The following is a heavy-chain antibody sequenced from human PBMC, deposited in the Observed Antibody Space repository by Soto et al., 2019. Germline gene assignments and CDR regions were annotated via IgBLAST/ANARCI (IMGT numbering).Heavy chain of an antibody. CDR3: VRDFGLYFRSGYMDV. V-gene: IGHV3-21*02. J-gene: IGHJ6*03. D-gene: IGHD3-3*01. CDR2: INEDSTYI. Sequence: EVRLVESGGGLVKPGGSLRLSCAASGFTFSAFSMNWVRQAPGKGLEWLSSINEDSTYIYYGVSLRGRSTISRDNAKDSLYLQIDSLRAEDTAVYYCVRDFGLYFRSGYMDVWGDGATVIVS. CDR1: GFTFSAFS.